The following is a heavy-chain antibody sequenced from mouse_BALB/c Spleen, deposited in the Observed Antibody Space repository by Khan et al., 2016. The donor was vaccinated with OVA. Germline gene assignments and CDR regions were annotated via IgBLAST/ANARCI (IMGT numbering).Heavy chain of an antibody. CDR3: ARGYGNFVNPHYAMDY. Sequence: EVQLVESGGGLVKPGGSLKLSCAASGFTFSTYAMSWVRQTPEKRLEWVASISSGGTTYYPDSVKGRFTISRDNARNILSLQMSSLRSEDTDMYHCARGYGNFVNPHYAMDYWGQGTSVTVSS. V-gene: IGHV5-6-5*01. CDR2: ISSGGTT. CDR1: GFTFSTYA. D-gene: IGHD2-1*01. J-gene: IGHJ4*01.